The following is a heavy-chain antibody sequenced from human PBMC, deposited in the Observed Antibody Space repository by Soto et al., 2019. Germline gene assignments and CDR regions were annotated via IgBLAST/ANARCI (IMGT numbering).Heavy chain of an antibody. CDR3: ARDYCSSTSCPIPFFDY. CDR2: ISAYNGNT. V-gene: IGHV1-18*04. J-gene: IGHJ4*02. D-gene: IGHD2-2*01. Sequence: ASVKVSCKASGYTFTSYGISWVRQAPGQGLEWMGWISAYNGNTNYAQKLQGRVTMTTDTSTSTAYMELRSLRSDDTAVYYCARDYCSSTSCPIPFFDYWGQGTLVPVSS. CDR1: GYTFTSYG.